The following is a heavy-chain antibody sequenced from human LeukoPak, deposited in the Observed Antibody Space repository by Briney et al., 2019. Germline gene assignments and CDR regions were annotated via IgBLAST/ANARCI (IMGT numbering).Heavy chain of an antibody. CDR3: ARECNSIGGGGWYGALGH. CDR1: GYTFTSYA. V-gene: IGHV1-69*13. Sequence: GASVKVSCKASGYTFTSYAMHWVRQAPGQGLEWMGGIIPIFGTANYAQKFQGRVTITADESTSTAYMELSSLRSEDTAVYYCARECNSIGGGGWYGALGHWGQGTLVTVSS. J-gene: IGHJ4*02. CDR2: IIPIFGTA. D-gene: IGHD6-19*01.